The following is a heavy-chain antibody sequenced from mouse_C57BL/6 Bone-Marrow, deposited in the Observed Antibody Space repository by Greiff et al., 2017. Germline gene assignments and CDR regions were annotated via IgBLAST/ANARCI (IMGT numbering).Heavy chain of an antibody. CDR3: ARKDNWDDYFDD. CDR2: IWSDGST. V-gene: IGHV2-6*02. J-gene: IGHJ2*01. Sequence: VKLVESGPGLVAPSQSLSITCTVSGFSLTSYCVHWVRQPPGKGLEWLVVIWSDGSTTYNSALKSRLSISKDNSESQVFSKMNSVQSDETTMYYYARKDNWDDYFDDWGQGTTLTVSS. CDR1: GFSLTSYC. D-gene: IGHD4-1*01.